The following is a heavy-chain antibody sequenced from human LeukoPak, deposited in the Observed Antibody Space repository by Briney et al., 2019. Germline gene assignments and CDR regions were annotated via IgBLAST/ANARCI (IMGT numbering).Heavy chain of an antibody. CDR2: IYYSGST. J-gene: IGHJ6*03. Sequence: PSETLPLTCTVSGGSISSYYWSWIRQPPGKGLEWIGYIYYSGSTNYNPSLKSRVTISVDTSKNQFSLKLSSVTAADTAVYYCARELSGYDYYYYHYMDVWGKGTTVTVSS. V-gene: IGHV4-59*01. CDR3: ARELSGYDYYYYHYMDV. D-gene: IGHD5-12*01. CDR1: GGSISSYY.